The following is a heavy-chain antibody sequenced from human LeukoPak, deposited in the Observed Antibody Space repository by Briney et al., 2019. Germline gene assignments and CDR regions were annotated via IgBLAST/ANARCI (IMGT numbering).Heavy chain of an antibody. V-gene: IGHV4-34*01. CDR1: GGSFSGYY. CDR2: INHSGST. Sequence: SETLSLTCAVYGGSFSGYYWSWIRQPPGKGLEWIGEINHSGSTNYNPSLKSRVTISVDTSKNQFSLKLSSVTAADTAVYYCARGSQWLYVFYFDYWGQGTLVTVSP. J-gene: IGHJ4*02. D-gene: IGHD6-19*01. CDR3: ARGSQWLYVFYFDY.